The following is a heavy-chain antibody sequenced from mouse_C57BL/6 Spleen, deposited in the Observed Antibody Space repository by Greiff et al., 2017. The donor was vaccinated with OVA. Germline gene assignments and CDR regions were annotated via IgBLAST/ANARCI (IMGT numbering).Heavy chain of an antibody. CDR3: ARHPLIATVVAHYFDY. D-gene: IGHD1-1*01. Sequence: EVQRVESGGDLVKPGGSLKLSCAASGFTFSSYGMSWVRQTPDKRLEWVATISSGGSYTYYPDSVKGRFTISRDNAKNTLYLQMSSLKSEDTAMYYCARHPLIATVVAHYFDYWGQGTTLTVSS. J-gene: IGHJ2*01. CDR1: GFTFSSYG. CDR2: ISSGGSYT. V-gene: IGHV5-6*01.